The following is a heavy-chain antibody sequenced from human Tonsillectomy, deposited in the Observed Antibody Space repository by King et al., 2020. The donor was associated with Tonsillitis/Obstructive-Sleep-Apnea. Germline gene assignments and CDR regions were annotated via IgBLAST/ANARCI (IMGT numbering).Heavy chain of an antibody. CDR1: GFTVSSNY. CDR2: IYSGGCT. V-gene: IGHV3-53*01. Sequence: VQLVESGGGLIQPGGSLRLSCAASGFTVSSNYMSWVRQAPGKGLEWVSVIYSGGCTYYADSVKGRFTISRDNSKNTLYLQMNSLRAEDTAVYYCARVPFHDYGMDVWGQGTTVTVSS. CDR3: ARVPFHDYGMDV. J-gene: IGHJ6*02.